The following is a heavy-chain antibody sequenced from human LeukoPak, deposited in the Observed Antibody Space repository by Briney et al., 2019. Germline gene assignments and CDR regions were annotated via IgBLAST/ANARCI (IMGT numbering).Heavy chain of an antibody. J-gene: IGHJ4*02. D-gene: IGHD2-15*01. CDR3: TTVLANLHKIV. V-gene: IGHV3-15*07. CDR1: DFSFSDAW. Sequence: GSLRLSCVASDFSFSDAWMNWVRQAPGKGLEWVGRIKNIHVGGTADSAAPVQGRFTVSRDDSKNTLYLQMNNLKTEDTAVYYCTTVLANLHKIVWGRGTLVTVSS. CDR2: IKNIHVGGTA.